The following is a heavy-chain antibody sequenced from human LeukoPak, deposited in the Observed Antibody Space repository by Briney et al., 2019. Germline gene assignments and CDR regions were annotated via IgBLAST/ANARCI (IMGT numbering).Heavy chain of an antibody. D-gene: IGHD4-11*01. J-gene: IGHJ6*03. CDR3: ARVSADYSNYQNYYMDV. Sequence: GGYLRFTCAAAGFTFSSNWLSWVPQGPGKGLMGITHTNSDGGNTAYADSVKGRFTISRDNAKSTLYLQMNSLRAEDTAVYYCARVSADYSNYQNYYMDVWGKGTTVTVSS. CDR2: TNSDGGNT. V-gene: IGHV3-74*01. CDR1: GFTFSSNW.